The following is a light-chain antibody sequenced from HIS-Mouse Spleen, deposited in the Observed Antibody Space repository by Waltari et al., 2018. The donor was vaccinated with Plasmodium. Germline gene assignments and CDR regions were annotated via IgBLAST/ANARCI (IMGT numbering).Light chain of an antibody. CDR2: EDS. Sequence: SYELTQPPSVSVSPGQTARLTCSGDALPKKYAYWYQQKSGQAPVLVIYEDSKRPSGIPDGFSGSSSGTMATLTISGAQVEDEADYYCYSTDSSGDHRVFGGGTKLTVL. CDR1: ALPKKY. J-gene: IGLJ3*02. CDR3: YSTDSSGDHRV. V-gene: IGLV3-10*01.